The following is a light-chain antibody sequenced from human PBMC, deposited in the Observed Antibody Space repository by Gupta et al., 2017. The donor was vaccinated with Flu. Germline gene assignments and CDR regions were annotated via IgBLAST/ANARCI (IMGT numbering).Light chain of an antibody. J-gene: IGKJ4*01. V-gene: IGKV1-33*01. Sequence: DIQITQSPSSLSASIGDRVTITCQASQDINNYVNWYQQKPGKAPKLLIYEASEVETGVPSRFSGSGSGTYFNFIITILHPEDIATYYCQQDDKLPITFGGGTKVEIK. CDR1: QDINNY. CDR2: EAS. CDR3: QQDDKLPIT.